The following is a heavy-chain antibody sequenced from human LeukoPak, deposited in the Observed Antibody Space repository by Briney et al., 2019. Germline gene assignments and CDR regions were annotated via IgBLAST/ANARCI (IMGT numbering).Heavy chain of an antibody. CDR2: IAFDGKTT. Sequence: GGSLRLSCAASGFTFSTYGTHWVRQAPGKGLEWVAVIAFDGKTTYYADSVKGRFTISRDNSKNTLYLEMNSLRAEDTAVYYCARGTGFPYSSGWVGYFDYWGQGTLVIVSS. CDR1: GFTFSTYG. CDR3: ARGTGFPYSSGWVGYFDY. D-gene: IGHD6-19*01. J-gene: IGHJ4*02. V-gene: IGHV3-30*03.